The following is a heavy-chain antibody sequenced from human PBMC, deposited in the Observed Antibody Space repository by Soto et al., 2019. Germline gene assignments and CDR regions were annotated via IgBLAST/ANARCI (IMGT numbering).Heavy chain of an antibody. CDR1: FLLTSHV. CDR2: INDVDGAR. CDR3: AKCRTFCDF. D-gene: IGHD3-16*01. J-gene: IGHJ4*02. V-gene: IGHV3-23*02. Sequence: FLLTSHVISWGCVASGRGLGWAAAINDVDGARHVCDSVKGRFTSSRAGSKNALYLQMDSLRAEDAAVSYCAKCRTFCDFWGQATLVTLTS.